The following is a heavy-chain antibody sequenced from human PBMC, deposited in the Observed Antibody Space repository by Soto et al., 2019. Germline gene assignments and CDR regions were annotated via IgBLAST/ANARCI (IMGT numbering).Heavy chain of an antibody. CDR2: IYYSGST. D-gene: IGHD3-3*01. CDR3: ARDHVTIFGGAPPYYYYYYMDV. V-gene: IGHV4-59*01. CDR1: GGSISSYY. J-gene: IGHJ6*03. Sequence: SETLSLTCTVSGGSISSYYWSWIRQPPGKGLEWIGYIYYSGSTNYNPSLKSRVTISVDTSKNQFSLKLSSVTAADTAVYYCARDHVTIFGGAPPYYYYYYMDVWGKGTTVTVSS.